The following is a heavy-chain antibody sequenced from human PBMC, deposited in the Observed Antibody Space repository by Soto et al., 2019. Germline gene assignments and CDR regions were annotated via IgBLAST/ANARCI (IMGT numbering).Heavy chain of an antibody. CDR3: ARRAGYCCGGSCYRFLFDY. V-gene: IGHV3-7*05. CDR1: GFTFSSYW. D-gene: IGHD2-15*01. J-gene: IGHJ4*02. Sequence: EVQLVETGGGLVQPGGSLRLSCAASGFTFSSYWMSWVRQAPGKGLEWVANIKQDGSEKYYVDSVKGRFTISRDNAKNSLYLQMNSLRAEDTAVYYCARRAGYCCGGSCYRFLFDYWGQGTLVTVSS. CDR2: IKQDGSEK.